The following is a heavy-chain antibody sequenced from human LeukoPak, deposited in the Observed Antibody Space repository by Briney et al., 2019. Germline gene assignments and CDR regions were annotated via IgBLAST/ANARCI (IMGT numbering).Heavy chain of an antibody. CDR1: GASINSYY. V-gene: IGHV4-59*01. J-gene: IGHJ4*02. D-gene: IGHD6-13*01. Sequence: SETLSLTXTVFGASINSYYWSWIRQTPGKGLEWIGCIYDSGGTDYNPSLKSRVTISVDTSKNQFSLKLTSVTAADTAMYYCARTSSSWLWGQGTLVTASS. CDR3: ARTSSSWL. CDR2: IYDSGGT.